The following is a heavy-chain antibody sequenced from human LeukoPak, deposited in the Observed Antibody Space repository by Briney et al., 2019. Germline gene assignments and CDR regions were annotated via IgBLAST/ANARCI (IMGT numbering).Heavy chain of an antibody. Sequence: SGPALVSPTQTLTLTCTFSGFSLTTTEMCVSWIRQPPGKALEWLARIDWDDDKYYSPSLKTRLTISKDTSKNQVVLTMTNMDPVDTATYYCARSRYHYTSDDYYLYYFDYWGQGTLVTVSS. CDR1: GFSLTTTEMC. CDR2: IDWDDDK. D-gene: IGHD3-22*01. V-gene: IGHV2-70*11. CDR3: ARSRYHYTSDDYYLYYFDY. J-gene: IGHJ4*02.